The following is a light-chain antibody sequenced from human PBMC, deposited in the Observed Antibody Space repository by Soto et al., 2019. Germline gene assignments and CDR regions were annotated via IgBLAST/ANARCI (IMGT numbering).Light chain of an antibody. CDR1: SSDVGGYNY. Sequence: VLTQPPSASGSPGQSVTISCTGTSSDVGGYNYVSWYQQHPGKAPKLMIYEVSKRPSGVPDRFSGSKSGNTASLTVSGLQAEDEADYYCSSYAGTNNLGVFGTGTKVTVL. V-gene: IGLV2-8*01. CDR2: EVS. J-gene: IGLJ1*01. CDR3: SSYAGTNNLGV.